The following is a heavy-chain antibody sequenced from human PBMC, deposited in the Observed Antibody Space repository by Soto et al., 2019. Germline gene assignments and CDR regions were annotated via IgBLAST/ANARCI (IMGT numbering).Heavy chain of an antibody. CDR1: GGSFSGYY. Sequence: QVQLQQWGAGLLKPSETLSLTCAVYGGSFSGYYWSWIRQPPGKGLEWIGEINHSGSTNYNPSLRTRVTVSVDTSKNQFSLNLSSVTAADTAVYYCARGLKYCSGGSCYGNSYYYYMDVWGKGTTVTVSS. CDR3: ARGLKYCSGGSCYGNSYYYYMDV. CDR2: INHSGST. V-gene: IGHV4-34*01. D-gene: IGHD2-15*01. J-gene: IGHJ6*03.